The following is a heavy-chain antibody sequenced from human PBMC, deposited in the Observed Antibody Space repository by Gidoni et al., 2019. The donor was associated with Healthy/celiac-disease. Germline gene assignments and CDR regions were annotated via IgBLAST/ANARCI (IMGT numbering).Heavy chain of an antibody. CDR1: GGTFSSYA. V-gene: IGHV1-69*01. D-gene: IGHD3-22*01. CDR3: ARFPKNYYDSSGYFDY. Sequence: QVQLVQSGAEVKKPGSSVKVSCKASGGTFSSYAISWVRQAPGQGLEWMGGIIPIFGTANYAQKFQGRVTITADESTSTAYMELSSLRSEDTAVYYCARFPKNYYDSSGYFDYWGQGTLVTVSS. J-gene: IGHJ4*02. CDR2: IIPIFGTA.